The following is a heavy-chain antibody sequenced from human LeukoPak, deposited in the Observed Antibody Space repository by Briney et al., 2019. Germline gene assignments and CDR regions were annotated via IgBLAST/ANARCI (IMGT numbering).Heavy chain of an antibody. CDR1: GYTFTSYY. Sequence: ASVRVSCKASGYTFTSYYMDGVGQAPGQGLEGRGIINPSGGSTSYAQQFQRRATMTADTSTDTAYMELSSLTSDDTAVYYCVTDPYTTTDDNNFEPQGAYWGQGTLVTVSS. J-gene: IGHJ4*02. CDR2: INPSGGST. D-gene: IGHD5-24*01. V-gene: IGHV1-46*01. CDR3: VTDPYTTTDDNNFEPQGAY.